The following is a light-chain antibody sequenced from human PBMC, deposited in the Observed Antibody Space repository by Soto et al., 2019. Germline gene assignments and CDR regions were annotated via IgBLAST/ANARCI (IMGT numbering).Light chain of an antibody. Sequence: DIQMTQSPSTLSASVGDRVTITCRASQSIHNWLAWYQQKPGKAPRLLIYDASTLESGVPSRFSGSESGTEFTLTISSLHPDDFATYYCQQYNILLTFGGGTKVEIK. CDR3: QQYNILLT. CDR1: QSIHNW. J-gene: IGKJ4*01. CDR2: DAS. V-gene: IGKV1-5*01.